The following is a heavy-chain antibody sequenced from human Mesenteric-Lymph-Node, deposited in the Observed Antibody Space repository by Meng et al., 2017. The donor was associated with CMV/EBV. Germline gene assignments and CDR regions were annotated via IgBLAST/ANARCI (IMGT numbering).Heavy chain of an antibody. CDR2: IYYSGTT. V-gene: IGHV4-59*01. D-gene: IGHD2-2*02. CDR3: ARIVVVVPAAIKHYYYGMDV. Sequence: GSLRLSCTVSGDSTSTYYWSWIRQLPGKGLEWIGYIYYSGTTNYNPSLKSRVTISLDTPKNQFSLKLSSVTAADTAVYYCARIVVVVPAAIKHYYYGMDVWGQGTTVTVSS. CDR1: GDSTSTYY. J-gene: IGHJ6*02.